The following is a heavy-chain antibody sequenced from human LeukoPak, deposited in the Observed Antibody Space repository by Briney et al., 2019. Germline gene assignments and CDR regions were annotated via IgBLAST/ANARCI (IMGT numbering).Heavy chain of an antibody. CDR1: GGTFSGYY. D-gene: IGHD3-22*01. V-gene: IGHV4-34*01. CDR2: INHSGST. Sequence: PSETLSLTCAVDGGTFSGYYWSWIRQPPGKGLEWIGEINHSGSTNYNPSLKSRDTISVDTSKNQFSLKLSSVTAADTAVYYCARLTYYYDTSGYHNAFDIWGQGTMVTVSS. CDR3: ARLTYYYDTSGYHNAFDI. J-gene: IGHJ3*02.